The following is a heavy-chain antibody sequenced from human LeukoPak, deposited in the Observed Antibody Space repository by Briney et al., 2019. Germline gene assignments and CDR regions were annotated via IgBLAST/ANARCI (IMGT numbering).Heavy chain of an antibody. D-gene: IGHD1-26*01. J-gene: IGHJ4*02. Sequence: PGGSLRLSCAGSGFTFSSYSMHWVRQAPGKGLEWVSSISSSSTTYYADSVKGRFTISRDNAKNSLYLQMNSLRAEDTAVYYCAKGGRDTSKYYFDYWGQGTQVTVSS. CDR2: ISSSSTT. CDR1: GFTFSSYS. CDR3: AKGGRDTSKYYFDY. V-gene: IGHV3-48*01.